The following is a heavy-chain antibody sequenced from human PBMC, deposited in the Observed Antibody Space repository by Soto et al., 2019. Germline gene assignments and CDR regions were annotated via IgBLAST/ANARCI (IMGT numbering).Heavy chain of an antibody. CDR3: ASSNGDYGDY. CDR1: GDSISSYY. J-gene: IGHJ4*02. Sequence: PSETLSLTCTVSGDSISSYYWSWIRQPPGKGLEWIGYIYYSGSTNYNPSLKSRVTISVDTSKNQFSLKLSSVTAADTAVYYCASSNGDYGDYLSQGTLVPVSS. D-gene: IGHD4-17*01. CDR2: IYYSGST. V-gene: IGHV4-59*01.